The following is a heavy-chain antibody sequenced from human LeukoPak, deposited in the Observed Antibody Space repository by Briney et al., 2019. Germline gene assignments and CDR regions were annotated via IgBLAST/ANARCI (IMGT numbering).Heavy chain of an antibody. CDR1: GFTLSNAW. CDR3: TRHSWFHP. CDR2: IKIKTDGMTT. J-gene: IGHJ5*02. Sequence: GGSLRLSRVCSGFTLSNAWMSCVRQAPGKGLEWVGRIKIKTDGMTTDYAAPVRGRFTISRDDSQNTLYLQMNSLKIEDTAIYYCTRHSWFHPWGQGTLVTVSS. V-gene: IGHV3-15*01.